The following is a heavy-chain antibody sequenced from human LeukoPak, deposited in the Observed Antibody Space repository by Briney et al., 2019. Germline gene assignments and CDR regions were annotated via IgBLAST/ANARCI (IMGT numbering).Heavy chain of an antibody. CDR2: ISAYNGNT. Sequence: ASVKVSCKASGYTFTSYGISWVRQAPGQGLEWMGWISAYNGNTNYAQKLQGRVTMTTDTSTSTAYMELRSLRSDDTAVYYCARGSRRSNYYDSSGYYLEGYYYMDVWGKGTTVTVSS. CDR3: ARGSRRSNYYDSSGYYLEGYYYMDV. CDR1: GYTFTSYG. V-gene: IGHV1-18*01. J-gene: IGHJ6*03. D-gene: IGHD3-22*01.